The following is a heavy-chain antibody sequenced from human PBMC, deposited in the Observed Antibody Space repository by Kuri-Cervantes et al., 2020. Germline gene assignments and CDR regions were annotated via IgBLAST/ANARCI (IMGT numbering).Heavy chain of an antibody. CDR3: ARAGYYYYMDV. J-gene: IGHJ6*03. CDR2: INHSGST. CDR1: GGSFSDYY. Sequence: SQTLSLTCAVYGGSFSDYYWSWIRQPLGKGLEWIGEINHSGSTNYNPSLKSRVTISVDTSKNQFSLKLSSVTAADTAVYYCARAGYYYYMDVWGKGTTVTVSS. V-gene: IGHV4-34*01.